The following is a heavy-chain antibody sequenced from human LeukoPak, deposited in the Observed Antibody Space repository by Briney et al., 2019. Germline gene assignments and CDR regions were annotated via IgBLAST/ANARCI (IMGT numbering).Heavy chain of an antibody. CDR3: AQSIAVPRIPTFDV. Sequence: ASVRVSCKASEYTFSGRFIHWMRQAPGQGLEWVGWINPNSGGTNYAQKFQGRVTLTRDTSAGTAYMDLSSLRSDDTAVYYCAQSIAVPRIPTFDVWGQGTVVAVSS. J-gene: IGHJ3*01. D-gene: IGHD6-19*01. CDR1: EYTFSGRF. V-gene: IGHV1-2*02. CDR2: INPNSGGT.